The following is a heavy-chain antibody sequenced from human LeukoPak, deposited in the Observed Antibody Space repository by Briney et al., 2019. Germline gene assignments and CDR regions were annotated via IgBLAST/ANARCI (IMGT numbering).Heavy chain of an antibody. CDR1: DYSISSGNY. CDR3: ARNDSSGYFDY. Sequence: SETLSLTCDVSDYSISSGNYRGWIRPPPGKGLEWIGSVYHSGSTHYSPSLKSRVTIAVDTSKNQFSLKLSSVTAADTAVYYRARNDSSGYFDYWGQGTLVTVSS. V-gene: IGHV4-38-2*01. CDR2: VYHSGST. J-gene: IGHJ4*02. D-gene: IGHD3-22*01.